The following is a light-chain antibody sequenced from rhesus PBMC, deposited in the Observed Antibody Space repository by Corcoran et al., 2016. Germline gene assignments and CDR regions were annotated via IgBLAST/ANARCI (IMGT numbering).Light chain of an antibody. CDR1: QSVSSY. J-gene: IGKJ2*01. V-gene: IGKV3-10*01. CDR3: YQHSSGYS. CDR2: GAS. Sequence: QVILTQSPATLSLSPGERATLSCRASQSVSSYLAWYQPKPGQAPRRLIYGASSRATGIPDRFGGSGSGTDFTLTISSLEPEDVGVYHCYQHSSGYSFGQGTKVEIK.